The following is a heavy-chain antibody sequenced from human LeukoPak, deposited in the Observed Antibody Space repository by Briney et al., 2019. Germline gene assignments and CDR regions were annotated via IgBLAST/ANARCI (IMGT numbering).Heavy chain of an antibody. CDR2: ISSSGSIM. CDR1: GFSFSSYE. CDR3: SGQYSSSSVVDY. Sequence: GGSLRLSCAASGFSFSSYEMNWVRQAPGQGLEWVSYISSSGSIMYSADSVKGRFTISRDNAKNSLYLQMNSLRAEDTAIYYRSGQYSSSSVVDYWGQGTLVTVSS. J-gene: IGHJ4*02. V-gene: IGHV3-48*03. D-gene: IGHD6-6*01.